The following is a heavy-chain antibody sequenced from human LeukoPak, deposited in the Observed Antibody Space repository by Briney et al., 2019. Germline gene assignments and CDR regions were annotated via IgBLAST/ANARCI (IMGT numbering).Heavy chain of an antibody. J-gene: IGHJ5*02. D-gene: IGHD2-15*01. CDR3: TKGPDARIFTDQDWFDP. V-gene: IGHV3-9*01. CDR1: GFTFDDYA. CDR2: ISWNSGSI. Sequence: GGSLRLSCAASGFTFDDYAMHWVRQAPGKGLEWVSGISWNSGSIGYADSVKGRFTISRDNAKNSLYLQMNSLRVEDTALYYCTKGPDARIFTDQDWFDPWGQGTLVTVSS.